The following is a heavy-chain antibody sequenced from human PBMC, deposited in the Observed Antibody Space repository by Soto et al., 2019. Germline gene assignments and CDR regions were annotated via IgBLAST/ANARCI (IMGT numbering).Heavy chain of an antibody. D-gene: IGHD2-2*01. CDR2: IYYSGST. V-gene: IGHV4-59*01. J-gene: IGHJ5*02. CDR1: GGSISSYY. Sequence: SETRSLTCTVSGGSISSYYCSWIRQPPGKGLEWIGYIYYSGSTNYNPSLKSRVTISVDTSKNHCSLKLSSVTAADTAVYYCARVPGNVLPPGWFDPWGQGTLVTVSS. CDR3: ARVPGNVLPPGWFDP.